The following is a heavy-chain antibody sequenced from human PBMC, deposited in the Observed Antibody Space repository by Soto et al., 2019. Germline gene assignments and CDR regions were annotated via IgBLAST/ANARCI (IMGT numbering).Heavy chain of an antibody. CDR3: ARRGYSITTFFDY. Sequence: EVQLLESGGGLVQPGGSLRLSCAASGFTFSSYARSWVRQAPGKGLEWVSAISGSGGSTYYADSVKGRFTISRDNSKNTLYLQMNSLRAEDTAVYYCARRGYSITTFFDYWGQGTLVTVSS. D-gene: IGHD5-18*01. V-gene: IGHV3-23*01. J-gene: IGHJ4*02. CDR1: GFTFSSYA. CDR2: ISGSGGST.